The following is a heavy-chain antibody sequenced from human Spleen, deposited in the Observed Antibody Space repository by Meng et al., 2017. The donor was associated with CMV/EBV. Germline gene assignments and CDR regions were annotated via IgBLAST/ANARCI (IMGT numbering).Heavy chain of an antibody. V-gene: IGHV3-74*01. D-gene: IGHD3-3*01. CDR3: ARQQGDYDFWSGYYTA. CDR1: GFTFSNSW. Sequence: GGSLRLSCAASGFTFSNSWMHWVRQVPGKGLVWVSRINYDGSSTNYADSVKGRFTISRDNAKNTLYLQMNSLRVEDTAVYNCARQQGDYDFWSGYYTAWGQGTLVTVSS. CDR2: INYDGSST. J-gene: IGHJ5*02.